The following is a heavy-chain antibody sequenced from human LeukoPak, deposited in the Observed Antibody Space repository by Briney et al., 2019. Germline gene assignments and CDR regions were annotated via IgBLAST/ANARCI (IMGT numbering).Heavy chain of an antibody. V-gene: IGHV3-23*01. CDR2: ISGTGGTT. CDR3: AREQGSWYGNYFDY. D-gene: IGHD6-13*01. Sequence: PGGSLRLSCAASGFTFSNYGMNWVRQAPGKGLEWVSRISGTGGTTFYADSVKGRFTISRDNSKNTLYLQMNSLRAEDTAVYYCAREQGSWYGNYFDYWGQGTLVTVSS. J-gene: IGHJ4*02. CDR1: GFTFSNYG.